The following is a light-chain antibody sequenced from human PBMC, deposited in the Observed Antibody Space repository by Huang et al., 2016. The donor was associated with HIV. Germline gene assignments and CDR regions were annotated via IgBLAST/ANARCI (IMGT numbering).Light chain of an antibody. Sequence: DIVMTQSPASLAVSLGERATINCKSSQSVLDSSNNRDYLAWFQQKPGQPPKLLIYWASTRESGVPDRVSGSGSGTDFTLTINSLQAEDVAVYYCQQYYTTPFTFGPGTKVDIK. V-gene: IGKV4-1*01. J-gene: IGKJ3*01. CDR3: QQYYTTPFT. CDR1: QSVLDSSNNRDY. CDR2: WAS.